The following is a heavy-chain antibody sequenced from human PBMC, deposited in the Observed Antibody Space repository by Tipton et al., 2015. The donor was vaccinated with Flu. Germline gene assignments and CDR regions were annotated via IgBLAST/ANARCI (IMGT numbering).Heavy chain of an antibody. D-gene: IGHD6-13*01. CDR3: ARVPGIAAAGTVYYFDY. Sequence: QSGAEVKKPGASVKVSCKASGYTFTSYGISWVRQAPGQGLEWMGWISAYNGNTNYAQKLQGRVTITADESTSTAYMELSSLRSEDTAVYYCARVPGIAAAGTVYYFDYWGQGTLVTVSS. J-gene: IGHJ4*02. CDR2: ISAYNGNT. CDR1: GYTFTSYG. V-gene: IGHV1-18*04.